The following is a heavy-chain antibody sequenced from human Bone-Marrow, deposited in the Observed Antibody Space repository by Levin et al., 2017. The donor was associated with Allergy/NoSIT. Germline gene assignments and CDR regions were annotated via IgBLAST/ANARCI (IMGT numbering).Heavy chain of an antibody. CDR2: INPNSGDT. Sequence: ASVKVSCKASEYTFTNYFIHGWRLPPGQGLDGMGWINPNSGDTDSSQNFQGTVTMTRDTSISTAYMEVTSLTSNDTALYYCARISSAAFDMWGQGTVVTVSS. J-gene: IGHJ3*02. V-gene: IGHV1-2*02. CDR3: ARISSAAFDM. CDR1: EYTFTNYF. D-gene: IGHD6-19*01.